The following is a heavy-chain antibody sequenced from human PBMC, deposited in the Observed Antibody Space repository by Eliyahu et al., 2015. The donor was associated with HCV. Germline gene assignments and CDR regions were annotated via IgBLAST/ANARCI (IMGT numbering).Heavy chain of an antibody. Sequence: EVQLVESGGGLVKPGGSLXLSCAAXGFXFXXYSMNWVRQAPGKGLEWVSSISSSSSYIYYADSVKGRFTISRDNAKNSLYLQMNSLRAEDTAVYYCARARKARGPSDFDYWGQGTLVTVSS. CDR1: GFXFXXYS. V-gene: IGHV3-21*01. CDR2: ISSSSSYI. CDR3: ARARKARGPSDFDY. J-gene: IGHJ4*02. D-gene: IGHD3-10*01.